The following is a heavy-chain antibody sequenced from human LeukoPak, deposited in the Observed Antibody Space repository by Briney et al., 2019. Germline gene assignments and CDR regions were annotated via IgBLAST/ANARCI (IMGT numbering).Heavy chain of an antibody. Sequence: PGGSLRLSCAAAGFTFSSYAMSWLRQAPGKGLEWVSAISGSGGSKYYADSVKGRFTISRDNSKNTLYLQMNSLRAEDTAVYYCAKRGLTGDYSDAFDIWGQGTMVTVSS. CDR3: AKRGLTGDYSDAFDI. V-gene: IGHV3-23*01. D-gene: IGHD7-27*01. CDR1: GFTFSSYA. CDR2: ISGSGGSK. J-gene: IGHJ3*02.